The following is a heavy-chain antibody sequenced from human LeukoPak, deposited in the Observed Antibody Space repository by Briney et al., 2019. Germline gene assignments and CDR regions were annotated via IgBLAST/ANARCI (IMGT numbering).Heavy chain of an antibody. D-gene: IGHD2-2*01. CDR3: ARHDVPQDPYQPPAYGFDI. Sequence: SETLSLTCAVYGGSFSGYYWSWIRQPPGKGLEWIGEVNHSGSTNYNPSLKSRVTTSADTSKNQFSLKLSSVTAADTAMYYCARHDVPQDPYQPPAYGFDIWGQGTMVTVSS. J-gene: IGHJ3*02. CDR1: GGSFSGYY. V-gene: IGHV4-34*01. CDR2: VNHSGST.